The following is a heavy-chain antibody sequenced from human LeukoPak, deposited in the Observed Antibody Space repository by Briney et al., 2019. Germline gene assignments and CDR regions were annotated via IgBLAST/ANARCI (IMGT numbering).Heavy chain of an antibody. CDR1: GDSIISYY. V-gene: IGHV4-4*07. CDR2: VYGSGST. D-gene: IGHD3-22*01. CDR3: ARSGLFYYEHTGAEYFYH. Sequence: SETLSLTCTVSGDSIISYYWRWIRQPAGKGLEWIGRVYGSGSTNYNPSLKSRVSMSLDTSKNQFSLNLNSVTAADTAVYYCARSGLFYYEHTGAEYFYHWGQGTLVTASS. J-gene: IGHJ1*01.